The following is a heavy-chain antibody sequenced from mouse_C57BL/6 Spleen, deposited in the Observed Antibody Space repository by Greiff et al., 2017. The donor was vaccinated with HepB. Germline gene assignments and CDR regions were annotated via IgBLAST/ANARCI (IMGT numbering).Heavy chain of an antibody. CDR3: TTNWDAMDY. D-gene: IGHD4-1*01. V-gene: IGHV14-4*01. CDR2: IDPENGDT. Sequence: DVQLQESGAELVRPGASVKLSCTASGFNIKDDYMHWVKQRPEQGLEWIGWIDPENGDTEYASKFQGKATITADTSSNTAYLQLSSLTSEDTAVYYCTTNWDAMDYWGQGTSVTVSS. J-gene: IGHJ4*01. CDR1: GFNIKDDY.